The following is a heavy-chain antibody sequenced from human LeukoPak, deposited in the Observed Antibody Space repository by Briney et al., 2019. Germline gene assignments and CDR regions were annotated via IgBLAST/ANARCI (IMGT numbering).Heavy chain of an antibody. D-gene: IGHD1-7*01. Sequence: SETLSLTCTVSGGSIRSSSYYWGWIRQPPGKGLECVGNIYPTGTTYYNPSLKSRATISIDTSKSQFSLRLSSVTAADTAVYYCVQNIPGTIEHWGQGTLVTVSS. V-gene: IGHV4-39*01. CDR2: IYPTGTT. J-gene: IGHJ1*01. CDR3: VQNIPGTIEH. CDR1: GGSIRSSSYY.